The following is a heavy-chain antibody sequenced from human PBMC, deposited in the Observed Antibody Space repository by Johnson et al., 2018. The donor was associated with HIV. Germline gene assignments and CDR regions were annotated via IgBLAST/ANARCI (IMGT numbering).Heavy chain of an antibody. Sequence: VQLVESGGGVVQPGRSVGLSCAASGLSFSDYGMHWVRQAPGEGLVWVAHINSDGSHIAYADSVRGRFPISRDNAKNTLYLQMNSLRAGDTAVYYCARSSSTAAPGRDAFDIWGQGTMVTVSS. J-gene: IGHJ3*02. CDR3: ARSSSTAAPGRDAFDI. D-gene: IGHD6-13*01. CDR1: GLSFSDYG. CDR2: INSDGSHI. V-gene: IGHV3-74*03.